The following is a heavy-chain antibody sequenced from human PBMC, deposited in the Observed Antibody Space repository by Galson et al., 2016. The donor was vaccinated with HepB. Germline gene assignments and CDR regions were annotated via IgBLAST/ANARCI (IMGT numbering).Heavy chain of an antibody. D-gene: IGHD3-16*01. V-gene: IGHV3-74*01. Sequence: SMRLSGAASGFTFSSYWMYWVRQAPRKGLMWVSRINSDGSSTNYADSVKGRFTISRDNAKNTLYLQMNSLRAEDTAVYYCTRDPPHFWGLEFDYWGQGTLVTVSS. CDR3: TRDPPHFWGLEFDY. CDR2: INSDGSST. J-gene: IGHJ4*02. CDR1: GFTFSSYW.